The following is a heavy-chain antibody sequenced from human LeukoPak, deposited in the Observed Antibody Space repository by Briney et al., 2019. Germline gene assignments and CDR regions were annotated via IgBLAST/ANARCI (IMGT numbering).Heavy chain of an antibody. V-gene: IGHV1-2*04. Sequence: ASVKVSCKASGYTFTGYYMHWVRQAPGQGLEWMGWINPNSGGTNYAQKFQGWVTMTRDTSISTAYMELSGLTSDDTAVYYCARGRTRKLAGLAGYWGQGTLVTVSS. CDR3: ARGRTRKLAGLAGY. CDR1: GYTFTGYY. D-gene: IGHD6-19*01. CDR2: INPNSGGT. J-gene: IGHJ4*02.